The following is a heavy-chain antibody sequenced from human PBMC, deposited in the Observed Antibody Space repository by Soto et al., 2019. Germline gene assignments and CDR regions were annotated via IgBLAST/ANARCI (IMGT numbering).Heavy chain of an antibody. CDR2: VSAYNGNI. CDR3: ARCGDDYGDYCHAY. Sequence: ASVKVSCKASGYTFTSYGISWGRQAPGQGVGGVGWVSAYNGNIKYAQKLQGRVTMTTTTPTSTAYMELGSLRSDDPAVYYCARCGDDYGDYCHAYWGQGTLVTVSS. V-gene: IGHV1-18*01. J-gene: IGHJ4*02. D-gene: IGHD4-17*01. CDR1: GYTFTSYG.